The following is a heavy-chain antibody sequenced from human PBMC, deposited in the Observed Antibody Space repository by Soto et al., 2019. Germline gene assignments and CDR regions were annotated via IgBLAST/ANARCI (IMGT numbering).Heavy chain of an antibody. CDR2: IIPIIGTT. CDR1: GGTFSSYA. V-gene: IGHV1-2*04. D-gene: IGHD3-9*01. CDR3: ARFSDLTFDY. Sequence: GASVKVSCKASGGTFSSYAISWVRQAPGQGLEWMGWIIPIIGTTNYAQKFQGWVTITRDTSISTAYMELSRLRSDDTAVYYCARFSDLTFDYWGQGTLVTVSS. J-gene: IGHJ4*02.